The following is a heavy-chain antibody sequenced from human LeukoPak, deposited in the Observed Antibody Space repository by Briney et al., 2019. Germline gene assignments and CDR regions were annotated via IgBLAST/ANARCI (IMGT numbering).Heavy chain of an antibody. CDR2: IYYNGNT. V-gene: IGHV4-39*07. CDR1: GGSISTNSYY. J-gene: IGHJ4*02. CDR3: ARVWQLVGGIDY. D-gene: IGHD6-13*01. Sequence: SETLSLTCTVSGGSISTNSYYWGWIRQPPGKGLEWIGSIYYNGNTYYNPSLKSRVTISVDTSKNQLSLKLRFVTAADTAVYYCARVWQLVGGIDYWGQGTLVTVSS.